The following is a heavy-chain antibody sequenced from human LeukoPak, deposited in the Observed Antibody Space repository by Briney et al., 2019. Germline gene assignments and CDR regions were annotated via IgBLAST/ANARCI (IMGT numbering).Heavy chain of an antibody. J-gene: IGHJ5*02. D-gene: IGHD2-15*01. CDR1: GYTFTGYY. Sequence: ASVKVSCRASGYTFTGYYMHWVRQAPGQGLEWMGWINPNSGGTNYAQKFQGRVTMTRDTSISTTYMELSRLRSDDTAVYYCARADIVVVVAPNWFDPWGQGTLVTVSS. V-gene: IGHV1-2*02. CDR2: INPNSGGT. CDR3: ARADIVVVVAPNWFDP.